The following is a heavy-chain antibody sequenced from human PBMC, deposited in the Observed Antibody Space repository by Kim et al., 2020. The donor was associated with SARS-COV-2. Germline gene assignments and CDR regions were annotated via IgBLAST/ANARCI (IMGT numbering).Heavy chain of an antibody. CDR2: ISGCGGST. V-gene: IGHV3-23*01. J-gene: IGHJ4*02. D-gene: IGHD3-16*02. Sequence: GGSLRLSCAASGFTFSSYAMSWVRQAPGKGLEWVSSISGCGGSTYYADSVKGRFTISRDNSKNTLYLQMNGLGAEDTAVYYCAKGHDYVLGSYRPRYYFEYRGQGTLGTVSS. CDR1: GFTFSSYA. CDR3: AKGHDYVLGSYRPRYYFEY.